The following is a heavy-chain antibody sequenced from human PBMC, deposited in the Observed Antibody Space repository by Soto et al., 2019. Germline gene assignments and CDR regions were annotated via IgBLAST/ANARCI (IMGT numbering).Heavy chain of an antibody. Sequence: GGSLRLSCAASGFTFSSYAMSWVRQAPGKGLEWVSAISGSGGSTYYADSVKGRFTISRDNSKNTLYLQMNSLRAEDTAVYYCAKESVLWFGEFGVYGMDVWGQGTTVTVSS. CDR2: ISGSGGST. V-gene: IGHV3-23*01. J-gene: IGHJ6*02. D-gene: IGHD3-10*01. CDR3: AKESVLWFGEFGVYGMDV. CDR1: GFTFSSYA.